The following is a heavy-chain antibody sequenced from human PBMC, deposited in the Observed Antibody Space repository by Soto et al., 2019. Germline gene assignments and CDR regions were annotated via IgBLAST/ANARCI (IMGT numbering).Heavy chain of an antibody. CDR1: GGSISSGGYY. V-gene: IGHV4-31*03. Sequence: SETLSLTCTVSGGSISSGGYYWSWIRQHPGKGLEWIGYIYYSGSTYYNPSLKSRVTISVDTSKNQFSLKLSSVTAADTAVYYCARVVVVTAIRGNWFDPWGQGTLVTVSS. D-gene: IGHD2-21*02. J-gene: IGHJ5*02. CDR3: ARVVVVTAIRGNWFDP. CDR2: IYYSGST.